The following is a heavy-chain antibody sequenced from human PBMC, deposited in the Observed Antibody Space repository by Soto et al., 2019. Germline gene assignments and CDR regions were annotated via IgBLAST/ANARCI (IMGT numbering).Heavy chain of an antibody. V-gene: IGHV4-34*12. CDR3: VRRHGLTIDAYY. D-gene: IGHD3-10*01. CDR2: FFYGGKN. J-gene: IGHJ4*02. Sequence: SETLSLTCAVYGGSFSGYYWTWIRQPPGKGLEWIASFFYGGKNYYNPSLKSRVTISVDTSKNQFSLKLTSVTAADTAVYYCVRRHGLTIDAYYWGQGTLVTVSS. CDR1: GGSFSGYY.